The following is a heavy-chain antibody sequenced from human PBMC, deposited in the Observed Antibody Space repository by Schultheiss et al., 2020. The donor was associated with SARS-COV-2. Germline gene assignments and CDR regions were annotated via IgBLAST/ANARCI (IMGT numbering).Heavy chain of an antibody. V-gene: IGHV3-7*03. Sequence: GGSLRLSCVASGFTLRSNWMTWVRQAPGKGLESVARVKYDESEKYYVDSVKGRFTISRDNAKKSVYLHMDSLRVEDTAIYYCARENRGMYAALDYWGQGTRVTVSS. CDR3: ARENRGMYAALDY. CDR1: GFTLRSNW. J-gene: IGHJ4*02. D-gene: IGHD2-8*01. CDR2: VKYDESEK.